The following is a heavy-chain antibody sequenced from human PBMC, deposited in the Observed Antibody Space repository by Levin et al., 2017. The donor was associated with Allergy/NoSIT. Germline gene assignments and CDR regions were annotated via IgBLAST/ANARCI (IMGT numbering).Heavy chain of an antibody. Sequence: GSLRLSCAVYGGSFSGYYWSWIRQPPGKGLEWIGEINHSGSTNYNPSLKSRVTISVDTSKNQFSLKLSSVTAADTAVYYCARGRRVRRGYSSQRPDFDYWGQGTLVTVSS. CDR3: ARGRRVRRGYSSQRPDFDY. CDR2: INHSGST. CDR1: GGSFSGYY. D-gene: IGHD5-18*01. V-gene: IGHV4-34*01. J-gene: IGHJ4*02.